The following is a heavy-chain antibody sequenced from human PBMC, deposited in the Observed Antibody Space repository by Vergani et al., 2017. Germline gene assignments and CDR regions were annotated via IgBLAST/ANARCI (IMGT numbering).Heavy chain of an antibody. V-gene: IGHV4-39*01. CDR1: GGSISSSSYY. D-gene: IGHD6-13*01. CDR2: IYYSGST. CDR3: ARHALNLAAAGTKFDY. Sequence: QLQLQESGPGLVKPSETLSLTCTVSGGSISSSSYYWGWIRQPPGKGLEWIGSIYYSGSTYYNPSLKSRVTISVDTSKNQFSLKLSSVTAADTAVYYSARHALNLAAAGTKFDYWGQGTLVTVSS. J-gene: IGHJ4*02.